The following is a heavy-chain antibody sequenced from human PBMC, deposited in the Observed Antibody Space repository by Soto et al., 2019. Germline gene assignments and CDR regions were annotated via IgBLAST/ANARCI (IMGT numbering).Heavy chain of an antibody. CDR1: GGSISSSSYY. Sequence: PSETLSLTCTVSGGSISSSSYYWGWIRQPPGKGLGWIGSIYYSGSTYYNPSLKSRVTISVDTSKNQFSLKLSSVTAADTAVYYCASQHKFWNIAARPGAFDIWGQGTMVTVSS. D-gene: IGHD6-6*01. CDR2: IYYSGST. V-gene: IGHV4-39*01. J-gene: IGHJ3*02. CDR3: ASQHKFWNIAARPGAFDI.